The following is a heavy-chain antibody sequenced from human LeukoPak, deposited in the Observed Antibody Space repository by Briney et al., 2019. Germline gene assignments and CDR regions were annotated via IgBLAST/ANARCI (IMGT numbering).Heavy chain of an antibody. D-gene: IGHD5-12*01. CDR3: ARPYSEDDAFDI. V-gene: IGHV3-74*01. CDR1: GFTFSSYW. CDR2: INTDGSST. J-gene: IGHJ3*02. Sequence: GGSLRLSCAASGFTFSSYWMHWVRQAPGKGLVWVSRINTDGSSTSCADSVKGRFTISRDNAKNTLYLQMNSLRAEDTAVYYCARPYSEDDAFDIWGQGTMVTVSS.